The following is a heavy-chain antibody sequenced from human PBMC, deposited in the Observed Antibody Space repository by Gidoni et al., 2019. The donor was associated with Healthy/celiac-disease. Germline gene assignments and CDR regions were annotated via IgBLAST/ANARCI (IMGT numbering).Heavy chain of an antibody. CDR1: GFTFSRYA. Sequence: EVQLLESGGGLVQPGGSLRLSCAASGFTFSRYAMSWVRQAPGKGLVWVSAISGSGGSTYYADSVKCRFTISRDNSKNTLYLQMNSLRAEDTAVYYCAKDLVRYCSSTSCYRGFDYWGQGTLVTVSS. D-gene: IGHD2-2*02. J-gene: IGHJ4*02. CDR2: ISGSGGST. CDR3: AKDLVRYCSSTSCYRGFDY. V-gene: IGHV3-23*01.